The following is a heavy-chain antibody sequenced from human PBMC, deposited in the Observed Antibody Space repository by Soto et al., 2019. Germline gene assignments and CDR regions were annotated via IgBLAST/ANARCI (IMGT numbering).Heavy chain of an antibody. CDR2: IGTAGDT. Sequence: EVQLVESGGGLVQPGGSLRLSCAASGFTFSSYDMQWVRQATGKGLEWVSAIGTAGDTYYPGSVKGRFTISRENAKNSLYLQMNSLTAGDTAVYYCARSPPGGYHYYYGMDVWGQGTTGTVSS. V-gene: IGHV3-13*04. CDR3: ARSPPGGYHYYYGMDV. CDR1: GFTFSSYD. D-gene: IGHD3-22*01. J-gene: IGHJ6*02.